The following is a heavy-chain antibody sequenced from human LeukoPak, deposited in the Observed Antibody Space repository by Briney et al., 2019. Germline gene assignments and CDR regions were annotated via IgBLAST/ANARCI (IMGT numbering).Heavy chain of an antibody. Sequence: GGSLRLSCAGSGFPFSNYWMAWVRQAPGKGLEWVANMKEDGGEINYVDSVKGRFTISRDNAKNSLDLKMNSLRVDDTAVYYCVRDRGYSTFDYWGQGTLVIVSS. D-gene: IGHD4-23*01. CDR1: GFPFSNYW. CDR3: VRDRGYSTFDY. J-gene: IGHJ4*02. V-gene: IGHV3-7*01. CDR2: MKEDGGEI.